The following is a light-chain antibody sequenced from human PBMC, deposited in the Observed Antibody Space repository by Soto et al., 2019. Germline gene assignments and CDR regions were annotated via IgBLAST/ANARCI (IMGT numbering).Light chain of an antibody. Sequence: DIQMTQSPSTLSASVGDRVTITCRASQSISNWLAWYQQKPGKAPKLLIYKASSLESGVPSRFSGSGSGTEFTLTISSLQPDDFATYYCQQYNNLWTFGQGT. CDR3: QQYNNLWT. CDR1: QSISNW. J-gene: IGKJ1*01. V-gene: IGKV1-5*03. CDR2: KAS.